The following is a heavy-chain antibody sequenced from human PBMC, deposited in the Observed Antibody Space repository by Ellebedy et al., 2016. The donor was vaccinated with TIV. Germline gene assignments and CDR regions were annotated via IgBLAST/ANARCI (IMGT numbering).Heavy chain of an antibody. J-gene: IGHJ5*02. CDR2: MYNSWNI. V-gene: IGHV4-59*01. Sequence: MPSETLSLTCTVSGGSISSYFWSWIRQPPGKGLEWIGYMYNSWNINYNPSLMSRVTISVDTSKNQFSLKLSSVTAADPAVYYCVRQIYYRGSGESWFDPWGQGTLVTVSS. CDR1: GGSISSYF. CDR3: VRQIYYRGSGESWFDP. D-gene: IGHD3-10*01.